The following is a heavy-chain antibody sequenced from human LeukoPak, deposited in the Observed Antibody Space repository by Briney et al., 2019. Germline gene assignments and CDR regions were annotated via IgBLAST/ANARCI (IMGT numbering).Heavy chain of an antibody. CDR1: GFTFSSYS. Sequence: GGSLRLSCAASGFTFSSYSMNWVRQAPGKGLEWVSSISSSSSYIYYADSVKGRFTISRGNAKNTLALQMNSLRAEDTAVYYCARDIGTRGYSGYHDYWGQGTLVTVSS. V-gene: IGHV3-21*06. J-gene: IGHJ4*02. CDR2: ISSSSSYI. D-gene: IGHD5-12*01. CDR3: ARDIGTRGYSGYHDY.